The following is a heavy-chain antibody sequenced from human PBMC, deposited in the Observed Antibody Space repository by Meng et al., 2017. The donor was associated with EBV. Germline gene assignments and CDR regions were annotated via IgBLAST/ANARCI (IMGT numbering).Heavy chain of an antibody. CDR1: GRSFSGYY. CDR3: ARGSYGSGSYFDY. J-gene: IGHJ4*02. CDR2: INHSGST. Sequence: QVQLQQWGAGLLKSSXXXXLPCAVYGRSFSGYYWSWIRQPPGKGLEWIGEINHSGSTNYNPSLKSRVTISVDTSKNQFSLKLSSVTAADTAVYYCARGSYGSGSYFDYWGQGTLVTVSS. D-gene: IGHD3-10*01. V-gene: IGHV4-34*01.